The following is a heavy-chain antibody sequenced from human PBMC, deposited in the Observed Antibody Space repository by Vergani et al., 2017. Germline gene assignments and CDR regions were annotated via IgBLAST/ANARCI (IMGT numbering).Heavy chain of an antibody. V-gene: IGHV3-48*02. CDR2: ISSSSRTI. J-gene: IGHJ4*02. CDR3: ARPVPSRHYFDY. Sequence: EVQLVESGGGLVQPGRSLRLSCTASGFTFSSYSMNWVRQAPGKGLEWVSYISSSSRTIYYADSVKGRFTISRDNAKNSLYLQMNSLRDEDTAVYYCARPVPSRHYFDYWGQGTLVTVSS. CDR1: GFTFSSYS.